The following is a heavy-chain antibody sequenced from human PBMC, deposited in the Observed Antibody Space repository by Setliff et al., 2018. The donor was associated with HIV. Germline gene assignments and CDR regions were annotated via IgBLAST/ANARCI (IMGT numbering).Heavy chain of an antibody. J-gene: IGHJ4*02. CDR3: ARQLSNSLES. V-gene: IGHV1-8*01. CDR1: GYTFISND. D-gene: IGHD1-1*01. CDR2: MSPNSGDT. Sequence: ASVKVSCKASGYTFISNDINWVRQTTGQGLEWMGWMSPNSGDTGYAQNFQGRVTMTRDTSMNTAYMELSNLRSEDTAVYYCARQLSNSLESWGQGTPVTVSS.